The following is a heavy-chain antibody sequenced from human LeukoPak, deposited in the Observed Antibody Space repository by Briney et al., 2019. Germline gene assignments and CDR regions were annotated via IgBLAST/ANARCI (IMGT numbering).Heavy chain of an antibody. CDR1: GFTFSSYG. D-gene: IGHD1-26*01. J-gene: IGHJ3*02. CDR2: IRYDGSNK. CDR3: IVGELQRADAFDI. Sequence: PGGSLRLSCAASGFTFSSYGMHWVRQAPGKGLEWVAFIRYDGSNKYYADSVKGRFTISRDNSKNTLYLQMNSLRAEDTAVYYCIVGELQRADAFDIWGQGTMVTVSS. V-gene: IGHV3-30*02.